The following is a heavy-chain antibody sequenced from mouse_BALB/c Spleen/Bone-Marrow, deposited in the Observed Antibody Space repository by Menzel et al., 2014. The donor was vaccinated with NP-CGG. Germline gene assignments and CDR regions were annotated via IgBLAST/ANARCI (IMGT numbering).Heavy chain of an antibody. Sequence: EVQLQQSGPELVKPGASVKMPCKASGYTFTSYVMHWVKQKPGQGLEWIGHINPYNDGTKYNEKFKGKATLTSDKSSSTAYMELSSLTSEDSAVYYCARDGDYDWFAYWGQGTLVTVSA. J-gene: IGHJ3*01. V-gene: IGHV1-14*01. CDR1: GYTFTSYV. CDR3: ARDGDYDWFAY. CDR2: INPYNDGT. D-gene: IGHD2-4*01.